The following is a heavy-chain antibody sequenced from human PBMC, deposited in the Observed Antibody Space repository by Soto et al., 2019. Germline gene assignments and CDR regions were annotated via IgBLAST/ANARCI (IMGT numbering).Heavy chain of an antibody. CDR1: GGSISSYY. CDR3: ARLGVNYYGSGSYSDYYYYMDV. D-gene: IGHD3-10*01. J-gene: IGHJ6*03. Sequence: SETLSLTCTVSGGSISSYYWSWIRQHPGKGLEWIGYIYYSGSTNYNPSLKSRVTISVDTSKNQFSLKLSSVTAADTAVYYCARLGVNYYGSGSYSDYYYYMDVWGKGTTVTVSS. CDR2: IYYSGST. V-gene: IGHV4-59*08.